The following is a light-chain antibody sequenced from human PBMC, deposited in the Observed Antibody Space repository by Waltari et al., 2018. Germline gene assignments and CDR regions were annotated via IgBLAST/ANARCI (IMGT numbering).Light chain of an antibody. J-gene: IGLJ2*01. CDR1: SGSIASNY. CDR2: EDN. V-gene: IGLV6-57*04. Sequence: NFMLTQPHSVSESPGKTVTISCTRSSGSIASNYVQWYQQRPGIAPTTVIDEDNQRPSVVPDRFSGSIDSSSNSASLTIAGLKTEDEADYYCQSYDSSNHVVFGGGTKLTVL. CDR3: QSYDSSNHVV.